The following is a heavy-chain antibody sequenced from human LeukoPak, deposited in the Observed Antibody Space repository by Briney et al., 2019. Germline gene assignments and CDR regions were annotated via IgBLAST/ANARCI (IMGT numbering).Heavy chain of an antibody. CDR1: GGSTSSYY. CDR3: ARTPGYYYYMDV. V-gene: IGHV4-59*08. D-gene: IGHD2-15*01. J-gene: IGHJ6*03. Sequence: SETLSLTCTVSGGSTSSYYWSWIRQPPGKGLEWIGYIYYSGSTNYNPSLKSRVTISVDTSKNQFSLKLSSVTAADTAVYYCARTPGYYYYMDVWGKGTTVTVSS. CDR2: IYYSGST.